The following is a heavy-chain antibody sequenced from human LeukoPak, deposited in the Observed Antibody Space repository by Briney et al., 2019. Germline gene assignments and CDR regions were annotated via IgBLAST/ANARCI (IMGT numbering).Heavy chain of an antibody. J-gene: IGHJ5*02. CDR2: INPSGGST. Sequence: ASVKVSCKASGYTFTSYYMHWVRQAPGQGLDWMGIINPSGGSTSYAQKFQGRVTMTRDTSTSTVYMELSSLRSEDTAVYYCARAVGGSYSPHNWFDPWGQGTLVTVSS. CDR1: GYTFTSYY. D-gene: IGHD1-26*01. CDR3: ARAVGGSYSPHNWFDP. V-gene: IGHV1-46*01.